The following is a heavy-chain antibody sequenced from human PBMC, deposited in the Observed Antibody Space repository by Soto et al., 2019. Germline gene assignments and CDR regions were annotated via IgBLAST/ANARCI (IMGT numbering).Heavy chain of an antibody. Sequence: QVHLVESGGGVVQPGRPLRLSCAASGFMFSGFGMHWVRQAPGKGLQWVAGISKDGSKKYYADSVKGRFTISRDNSKKTLYLQLNSLRFEDTAVYYCAKDDFTDRGDDYFDYWGPGTLVTVSS. CDR3: AKDDFTDRGDDYFDY. V-gene: IGHV3-30*18. D-gene: IGHD2-21*02. J-gene: IGHJ4*02. CDR1: GFMFSGFG. CDR2: ISKDGSKK.